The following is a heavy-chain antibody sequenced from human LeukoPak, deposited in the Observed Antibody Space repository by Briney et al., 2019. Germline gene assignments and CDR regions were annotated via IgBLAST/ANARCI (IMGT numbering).Heavy chain of an antibody. CDR2: IIPIFGTA. D-gene: IGHD2-2*01. CDR3: ARRGYCSSTSCVDY. V-gene: IGHV1-69*13. CDR1: GGTFSSYA. J-gene: IGHJ4*02. Sequence: ASVKVSCKASGGTFSSYAISWVRQAPGQGLEWMGGIIPIFGTANYAQKFQGRVTITADESTSTAYMELSSLRSEDTAVYYCARRGYCSSTSCVDYWGQGTLVTVSS.